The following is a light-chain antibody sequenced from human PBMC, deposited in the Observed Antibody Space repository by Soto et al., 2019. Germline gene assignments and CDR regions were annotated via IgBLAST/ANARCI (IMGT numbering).Light chain of an antibody. V-gene: IGKV3-15*01. Sequence: EIVMTQSPATLSVSPGERDTLYCRASQSVSSNLAWYQQKPGQAPRLLIYGASTRATGIPARFSGSGSGTEFTLTISSLQSEDFAVYYCQQYNNWPPLTFGGGTKVDIK. CDR2: GAS. J-gene: IGKJ4*01. CDR1: QSVSSN. CDR3: QQYNNWPPLT.